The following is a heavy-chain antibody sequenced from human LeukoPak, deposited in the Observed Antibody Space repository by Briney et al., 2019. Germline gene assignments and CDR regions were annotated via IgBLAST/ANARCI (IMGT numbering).Heavy chain of an antibody. V-gene: IGHV4-39*01. CDR1: GGSISSSSYY. CDR3: ARQAVAGNGFDY. D-gene: IGHD6-19*01. CDR2: IYYSGNT. Sequence: PSETLSLTCTVSGGSISSSSYYWGWLRQPPGKGLEWIGTIYYSGNTYYNPSLKSRVSISVDTSKNQFSLNLSSVTAADTAVYYCARQAVAGNGFDYWGQGTLVTVSS. J-gene: IGHJ4*02.